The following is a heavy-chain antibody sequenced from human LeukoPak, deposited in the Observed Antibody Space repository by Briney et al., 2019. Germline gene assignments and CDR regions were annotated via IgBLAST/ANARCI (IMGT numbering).Heavy chain of an antibody. CDR3: ARQGAGEFHFDY. V-gene: IGHV3-30-3*01. CDR2: ISYDGSNK. CDR1: GFTFSSYA. D-gene: IGHD3-10*01. J-gene: IGHJ4*02. Sequence: PGGSLRLSCAASGFTFSSYAMHWVRQAPGKGLEWVAVISYDGSNKYYADSVKGRFTISRGNSKNTLYLQMNSLRAEDTAVYYCARQGAGEFHFDYWGQGTLVTVSS.